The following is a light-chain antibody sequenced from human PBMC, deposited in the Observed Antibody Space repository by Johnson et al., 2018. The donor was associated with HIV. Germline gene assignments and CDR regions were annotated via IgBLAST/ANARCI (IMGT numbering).Light chain of an antibody. J-gene: IGLJ1*01. CDR2: ENN. CDR3: GTWDSSLSAYV. V-gene: IGLV1-51*02. Sequence: QSVLSQPPSVSAAPGQKVTISCSGSSSNIGTNYVSWYQQLPGTAPKLLIYENNKRPSGIPDRFSGSKSGTSATLGITGLQTGDEADYYCGTWDSSLSAYVFVTGTKVTVL. CDR1: SSNIGTNY.